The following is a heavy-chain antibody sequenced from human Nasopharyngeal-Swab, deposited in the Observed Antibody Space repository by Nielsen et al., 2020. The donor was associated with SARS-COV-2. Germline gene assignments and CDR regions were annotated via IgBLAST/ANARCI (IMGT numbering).Heavy chain of an antibody. Sequence: ASVKVSCKASGFTFSHYFMHWVRQAPGQGLEWMGVITPSGGATNYARKFRGRVTMTRDPSTSTVYLDLSSLKSEDTAVYYCARDLGSSWYGDALDIWGQGTMVTVSS. CDR3: ARDLGSSWYGDALDI. D-gene: IGHD6-13*01. V-gene: IGHV1-46*01. CDR1: GFTFSHYF. CDR2: ITPSGGAT. J-gene: IGHJ3*02.